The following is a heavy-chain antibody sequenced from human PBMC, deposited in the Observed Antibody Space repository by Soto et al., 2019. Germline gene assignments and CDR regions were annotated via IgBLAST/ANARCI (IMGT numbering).Heavy chain of an antibody. CDR1: GFTFSSYA. V-gene: IGHV3-23*01. J-gene: IGHJ6*02. CDR3: AKEPGIAVPDYYYYGMDV. D-gene: IGHD6-19*01. CDR2: ISGSGGST. Sequence: GGSLRLSCAASGFTFSSYAMSWVRQAPGKGLEWVSAISGSGGSTYYADSVKGRFTISRDNSKNTLYLQMNSLRAEDTAVYYCAKEPGIAVPDYYYYGMDVWGQGTTVTISS.